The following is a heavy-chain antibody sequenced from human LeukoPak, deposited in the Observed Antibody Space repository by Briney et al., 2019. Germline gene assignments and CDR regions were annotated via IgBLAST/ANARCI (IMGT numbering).Heavy chain of an antibody. J-gene: IGHJ4*02. V-gene: IGHV5-51*01. D-gene: IGHD6-13*01. CDR2: IYPGDSDT. CDR3: ARRSLAAAGVQDFDY. CDR1: GYSFTSYW. Sequence: GESLKISCKGSGYSFTSYWIGWVRQMPGKGLEWMGIIYPGDSDTRYSPSFQGQVTISADKSISTAYLQWSSLKASDTAMYYCARRSLAAAGVQDFDYWGQGTLVTVSS.